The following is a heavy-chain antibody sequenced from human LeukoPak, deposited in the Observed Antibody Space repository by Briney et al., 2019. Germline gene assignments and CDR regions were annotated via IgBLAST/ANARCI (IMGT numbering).Heavy chain of an antibody. Sequence: GSSVKVSCKASGGTFSSYAISWVRQAPGQGLEWMGGIIPIFGTANYAQKFQGRVTITADESTSTAYMELSSLRSEDTAVYYCAREGGYYDSSGYYSAFDIWGQGTMVTVSS. CDR2: IIPIFGTA. CDR1: GGTFSSYA. V-gene: IGHV1-69*01. D-gene: IGHD3-22*01. CDR3: AREGGYYDSSGYYSAFDI. J-gene: IGHJ3*02.